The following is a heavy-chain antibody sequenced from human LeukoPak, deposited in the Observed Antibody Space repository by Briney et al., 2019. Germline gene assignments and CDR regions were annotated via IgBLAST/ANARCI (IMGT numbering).Heavy chain of an antibody. V-gene: IGHV3-23*01. CDR1: GFTFSNFA. D-gene: IGHD3-10*01. J-gene: IGHJ4*02. CDR2: MSSVK. Sequence: GGSLRLSCAASGFTFSNFAMSWVRQAPGKGLEWVSAMSSVKYYADSVKGRFSISRNDSKSTIFLQMKRLRAEDTAVYYCAKAFFSGSGGNHKHFDSWGQGTLVTVSS. CDR3: AKAFFSGSGGNHKHFDS.